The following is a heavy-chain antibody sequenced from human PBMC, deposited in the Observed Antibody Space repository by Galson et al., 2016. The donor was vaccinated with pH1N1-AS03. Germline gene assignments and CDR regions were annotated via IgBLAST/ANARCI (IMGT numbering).Heavy chain of an antibody. CDR3: AIWLITATLPLLGDL. D-gene: IGHD2-15*01. Sequence: SLRLSCAASGFSFSSYAMSWVRQAPGKGLDWVSTISGNGGTTYHADSVKGRFTISRDNSKDTVYLQMSSLRVEDTAVYYCAIWLITATLPLLGDLWDQGTVVTVSS. J-gene: IGHJ5*02. CDR2: ISGNGGTT. V-gene: IGHV3-23*01. CDR1: GFSFSSYA.